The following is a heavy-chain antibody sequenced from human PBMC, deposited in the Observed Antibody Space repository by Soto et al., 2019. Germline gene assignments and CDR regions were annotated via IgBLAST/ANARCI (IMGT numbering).Heavy chain of an antibody. Sequence: GGSLRLSCAVSGFICSSYDMSWVRQAPGKGLEWVSTILVGGSPHYEDSVKGRFTISRDTSKNTVYLQMNSLTAGDTAVYYCAKATATSGGAFEIYGQGAMVTVS. CDR3: AKATATSGGAFEI. D-gene: IGHD1-1*01. CDR2: ILVGGSP. V-gene: IGHV3-23*01. J-gene: IGHJ3*02. CDR1: GFICSSYD.